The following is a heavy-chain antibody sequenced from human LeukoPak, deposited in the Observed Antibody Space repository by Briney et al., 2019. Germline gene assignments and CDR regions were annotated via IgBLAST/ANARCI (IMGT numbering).Heavy chain of an antibody. Sequence: GALRLSCTASGFSFSSYSMNWVRQAPGKGLEWVSYINSGGNTIHYAGSVKGRFTISRDNAKNSLYLQMNSLRAEDTAVYYCARDGGVTTVVKDAFDIWGQGTMVTVSS. V-gene: IGHV3-48*04. CDR3: ARDGGVTTVVKDAFDI. CDR2: INSGGNTI. CDR1: GFSFSSYS. D-gene: IGHD4-23*01. J-gene: IGHJ3*02.